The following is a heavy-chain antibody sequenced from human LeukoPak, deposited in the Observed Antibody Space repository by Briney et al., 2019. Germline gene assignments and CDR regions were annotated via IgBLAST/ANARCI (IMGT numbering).Heavy chain of an antibody. Sequence: SGPTLVKPIQTLTLTCTFSGFSLTTGGVGVGWIRQPPGKALEWLALIYWDSNKYYSPSLKSRLTITKDTSKNQVVLTMTNMDPVDTATYYCAHRRLIPSTTVTTGFDSWGQGILITVSS. D-gene: IGHD4-17*01. V-gene: IGHV2-5*02. J-gene: IGHJ4*02. CDR2: IYWDSNK. CDR1: GFSLTTGGVG. CDR3: AHRRLIPSTTVTTGFDS.